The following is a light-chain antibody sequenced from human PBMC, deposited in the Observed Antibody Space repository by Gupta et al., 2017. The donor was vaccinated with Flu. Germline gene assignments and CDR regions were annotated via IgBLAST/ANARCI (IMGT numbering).Light chain of an antibody. V-gene: IGLV2-8*01. J-gene: IGLJ2*01. Sequence: SALTQPPSASGSPGQSVTISCTGTSSDVGYYKYVSWYQHHPGKAPKLIIYEVSKRPSGVPDRFSGSKSGNTASLTVSGLQADDEADYYCSSHTDNFDIIFGGRTKLTVL. CDR1: SSDVGYYKY. CDR2: EVS. CDR3: SSHTDNFDII.